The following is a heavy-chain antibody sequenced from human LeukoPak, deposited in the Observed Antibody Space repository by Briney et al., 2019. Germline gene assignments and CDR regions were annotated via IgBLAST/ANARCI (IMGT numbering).Heavy chain of an antibody. D-gene: IGHD2-21*01. Sequence: ASVQVSCQASGYTFTGYYMHWVRPAPGQGLEWMGWINPNSGGTNYAQKFQGRVTMTRDTSISTAYMELSRLRSDDTAVYYCARVTFRHIDYWGQGTLVTVSS. J-gene: IGHJ4*02. CDR3: ARVTFRHIDY. CDR2: INPNSGGT. V-gene: IGHV1-2*02. CDR1: GYTFTGYY.